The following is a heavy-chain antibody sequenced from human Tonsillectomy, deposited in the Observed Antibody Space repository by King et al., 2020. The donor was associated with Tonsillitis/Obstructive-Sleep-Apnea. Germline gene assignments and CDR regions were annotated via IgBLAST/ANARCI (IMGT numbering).Heavy chain of an antibody. J-gene: IGHJ4*02. Sequence: QLVQSGGGLVQPGGSLRLSCVASGFNFSTSEMNWVRQAPGKGLHWLAYMSRTGRTTFYADSVKGRFTISRDSAKNSLFLQMNTLRDEDTAVYYCARIAAAGYYFDYWGQGTLVVVSS. CDR3: ARIAAAGYYFDY. D-gene: IGHD6-13*01. V-gene: IGHV3-48*03. CDR2: MSRTGRTT. CDR1: GFNFSTSE.